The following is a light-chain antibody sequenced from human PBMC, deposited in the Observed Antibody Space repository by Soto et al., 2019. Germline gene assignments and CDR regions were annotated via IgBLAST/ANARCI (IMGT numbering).Light chain of an antibody. V-gene: IGLV1-47*01. J-gene: IGLJ3*02. Sequence: QSVLTQPPSASGTPGQRVTISCSGSSSNIGNNHVHWYQQLAGTPPKLLMSETNQRPPGVPNRFTASKYGSSASLVISGFRSEDEGAYYCAAWDGGLSRPLFGGGTKLTVL. CDR3: AAWDGGLSRPL. CDR1: SSNIGNNH. CDR2: ETN.